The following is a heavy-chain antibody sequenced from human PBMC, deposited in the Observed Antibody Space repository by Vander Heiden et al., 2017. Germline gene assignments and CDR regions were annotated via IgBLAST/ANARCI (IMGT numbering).Heavy chain of an antibody. Sequence: QVQLQQSGPGLVKPSQTLSLTCAISGASVSSNSAAWNWIRQSPSGGLEWLGKTYYRSRWYNDYAVSVKSRLTIKPDTSKNQFSLQLNSVPPEDTAVYYCAGDYGSGSYWFDPWGQGTLVTVAS. D-gene: IGHD3-10*01. CDR1: GASVSSNSAA. CDR2: TYYRSRWYN. CDR3: AGDYGSGSYWFDP. J-gene: IGHJ5*02. V-gene: IGHV6-1*01.